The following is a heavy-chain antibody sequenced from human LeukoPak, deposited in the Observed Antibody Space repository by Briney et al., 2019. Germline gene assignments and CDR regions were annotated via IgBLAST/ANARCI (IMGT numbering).Heavy chain of an antibody. CDR1: GYTFTSYG. Sequence: ASVKVSCKASGYTFTSYGISWVRQAPGQGLEWMGWISAYNGNANYAQKLQGRVTMTTDTSTSTAYMELRSLRSDDTAVYYCARVGSSSWYPLPFDYWGQGTLVTVSS. D-gene: IGHD6-13*01. V-gene: IGHV1-18*01. CDR2: ISAYNGNA. CDR3: ARVGSSSWYPLPFDY. J-gene: IGHJ4*02.